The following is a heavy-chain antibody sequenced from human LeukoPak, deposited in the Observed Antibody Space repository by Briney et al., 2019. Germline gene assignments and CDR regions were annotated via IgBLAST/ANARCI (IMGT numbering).Heavy chain of an antibody. D-gene: IGHD6-13*01. CDR3: ARTYSRFYYFYMDV. J-gene: IGHJ6*03. CDR1: GGSFGNYY. CDR2: IKNSGST. Sequence: SETLSLTCAVFGGSFGNYYWSWIRQPPGKGLEWIGEIKNSGSTNYNPSLKSRVTISLDLSKNQFSLKLTSVTAADTAVYYCARTYSRFYYFYMDVWGKGTSVTISS. V-gene: IGHV4-34*01.